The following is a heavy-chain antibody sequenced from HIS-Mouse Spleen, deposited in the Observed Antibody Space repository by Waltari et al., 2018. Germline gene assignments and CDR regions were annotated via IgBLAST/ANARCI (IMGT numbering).Heavy chain of an antibody. CDR3: ARIANWGLEFDAFDI. CDR2: INPNSGGT. CDR1: GYTFTGYY. J-gene: IGHJ3*02. V-gene: IGHV1-2*02. Sequence: QVQLVQSGAEVTKPGASVKVSCKASGYTFTGYYMPWVRQAPGQGLEWMGWINPNSGGTNYAQKFQGRVTMTRDTSISTAYMELSRLRSDDTAVYYCARIANWGLEFDAFDIWGQGTMVTVSS. D-gene: IGHD7-27*01.